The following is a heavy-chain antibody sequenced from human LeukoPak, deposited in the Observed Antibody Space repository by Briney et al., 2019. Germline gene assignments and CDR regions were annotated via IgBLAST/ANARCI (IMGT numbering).Heavy chain of an antibody. Sequence: PGGSLRLSCAASGFTFSSYAMHWVRQAPGKGLEWVAVISYDGSNKYYADSVKGRFTISRDNSKNTLYLQMNSLRAEDTAVYYCARDLTGTTSIVGGWGQGTLVTVSS. CDR3: ARDLTGTTSIVGG. D-gene: IGHD1-7*01. J-gene: IGHJ4*02. V-gene: IGHV3-30-3*01. CDR2: ISYDGSNK. CDR1: GFTFSSYA.